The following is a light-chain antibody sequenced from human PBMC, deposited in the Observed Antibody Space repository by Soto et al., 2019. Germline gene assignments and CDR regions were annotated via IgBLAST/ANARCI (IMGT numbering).Light chain of an antibody. J-gene: IGLJ1*01. CDR3: CSYAGSRTYV. CDR1: SSDVGSYNL. Sequence: QSALTQPASVSGSPGQSITISCTGTSSDVGSYNLVSWYQQHPGKAPKFMLYEVSKRPSGVSNRFSGSESGNTASLTISGLQAEDEADYYCCSYAGSRTYVFGTGTKLTVL. CDR2: EVS. V-gene: IGLV2-23*02.